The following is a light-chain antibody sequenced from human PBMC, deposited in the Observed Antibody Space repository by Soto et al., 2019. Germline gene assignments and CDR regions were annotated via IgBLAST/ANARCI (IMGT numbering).Light chain of an antibody. V-gene: IGKV3-15*01. Sequence: IVMPQSPATLSVSPGERSTLSCGASQSVRSDLAWYQHKPGQAPRLLIYGASTRATGIPDTFSGTGSATAFTLTISSLQSDDVAVYYCQQYYDWPQTFGQGTKVDIK. CDR1: QSVRSD. CDR2: GAS. CDR3: QQYYDWPQT. J-gene: IGKJ1*01.